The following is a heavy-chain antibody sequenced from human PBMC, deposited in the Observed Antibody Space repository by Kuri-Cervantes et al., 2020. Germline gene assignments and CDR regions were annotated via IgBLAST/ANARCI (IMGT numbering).Heavy chain of an antibody. CDR1: GGSISSYY. CDR3: ARDPGGYSGYDWYFDY. D-gene: IGHD5-12*01. V-gene: IGHV4-59*12. CDR2: IYYSGST. Sequence: GSLRLSCTVSGGSISSYYWSWIRQPPGKGLEWIGYIYYSGSTNYNPSLKSRVTISVDTSKNQFSLKLSSVTAADTAVYYCARDPGGYSGYDWYFDYWGQGTLVTVSS. J-gene: IGHJ4*02.